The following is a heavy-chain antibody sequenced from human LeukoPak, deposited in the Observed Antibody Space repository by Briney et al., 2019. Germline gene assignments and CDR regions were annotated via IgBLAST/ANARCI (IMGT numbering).Heavy chain of an antibody. CDR3: AKSTRSYYYYGMDV. J-gene: IGHJ6*02. CDR1: GFTFSSYA. CDR2: ISGSGGST. Sequence: GGSLRLSCAASGFTFSSYAMSWVRQAPGKGLEWVSAISGSGGSTYYADSVKGRFTISRDNSKNTLYLQMNSLRAEDTAVYYCAKSTRSYYYYGMDVWGQGTTVTVSS. V-gene: IGHV3-23*01.